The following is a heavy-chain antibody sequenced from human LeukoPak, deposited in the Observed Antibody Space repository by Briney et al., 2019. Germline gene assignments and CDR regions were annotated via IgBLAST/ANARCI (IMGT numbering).Heavy chain of an antibody. J-gene: IGHJ3*02. CDR2: INHSGST. Sequence: SETLSLTCAVYGGSFSGYYWSWIRQPPGKGLEWIGEINHSGSTNYNPSLKSRVTISVDTSRNQFSLKLSSVTAADTAVYYCARVGTDYYDSSGSDAFDIWGQGTMVTVSS. D-gene: IGHD3-22*01. V-gene: IGHV4-34*01. CDR3: ARVGTDYYDSSGSDAFDI. CDR1: GGSFSGYY.